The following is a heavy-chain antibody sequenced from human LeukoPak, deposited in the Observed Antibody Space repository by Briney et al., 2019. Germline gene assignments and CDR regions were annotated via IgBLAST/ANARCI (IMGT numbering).Heavy chain of an antibody. CDR3: AIRSYGRDY. CDR2: INLYGGST. Sequence: GGALRLSCVASVFTLDDYGMSWVRPAPGKGLEWVSGINLYGGSTGYADSVRGGFTISRDNAKNSLYLQMNSLRAEDTALYYCAIRSYGRDYWGQGTLVTVSS. J-gene: IGHJ4*02. V-gene: IGHV3-20*04. D-gene: IGHD3-10*01. CDR1: VFTLDDYG.